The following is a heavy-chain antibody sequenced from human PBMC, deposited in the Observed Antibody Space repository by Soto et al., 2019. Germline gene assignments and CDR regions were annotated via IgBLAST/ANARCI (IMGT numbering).Heavy chain of an antibody. J-gene: IGHJ5*01. CDR1: GASISSSNW. D-gene: IGHD5-18*01. CDR2: MYHSGTT. V-gene: IGHV4-4*02. CDR3: ASSRDGYSVIVS. Sequence: SETLCLTCAVSGASISSSNWWGWVRQPPGKGLEWIGEMYHSGTTNHNPSLKSRVTISVDKSKNQFSLKLSSVTAADTAVYYCASSRDGYSVIVSWGQGTLVTVS.